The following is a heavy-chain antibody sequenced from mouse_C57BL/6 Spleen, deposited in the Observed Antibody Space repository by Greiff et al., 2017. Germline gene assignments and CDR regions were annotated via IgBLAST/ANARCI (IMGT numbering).Heavy chain of an antibody. CDR2: IWSGGST. Sequence: VQLQQSGPGLVQPSPSLTISCTASGFSLTSYGVHWVRQSPGKGLEWLGVIWSGGSTDYNAAFISRLSISKDNSKSEVFFIMNSLQADDTAIYCCASHVLWGFDYWGQGTTLTVSS. CDR3: ASHVLWGFDY. D-gene: IGHD1-1*02. CDR1: GFSLTSYG. V-gene: IGHV2-2*01. J-gene: IGHJ2*01.